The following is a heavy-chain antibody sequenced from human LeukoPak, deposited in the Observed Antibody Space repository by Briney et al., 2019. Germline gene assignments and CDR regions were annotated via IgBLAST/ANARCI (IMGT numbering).Heavy chain of an antibody. Sequence: ASVKVSCKTSGYTFTSYDINWVRQATGKGREWMGWMNPNSGNTGYAQKFQGRVTITRNTSISTAYMELSSLRSEDTAVYYCAREGRITIFGVGWSLDYWGQGTLVTVSS. V-gene: IGHV1-8*01. CDR1: GYTFTSYD. J-gene: IGHJ4*02. D-gene: IGHD3-3*01. CDR2: MNPNSGNT. CDR3: AREGRITIFGVGWSLDY.